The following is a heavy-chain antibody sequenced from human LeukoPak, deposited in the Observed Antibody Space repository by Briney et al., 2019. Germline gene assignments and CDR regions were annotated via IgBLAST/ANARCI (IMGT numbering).Heavy chain of an antibody. CDR1: GFTLGNAW. D-gene: IGHD6-13*01. Sequence: GGSLRLSGAASGFTLGNAWLSWFRRAPGKGLGWVGRFKRKSDGGTTDLAAPVKGRFTISRDDSKNTLYLQMNSLKAEDTAVYYCTTDRAVAAVGDFDYWGQGTLVTVSS. J-gene: IGHJ4*02. CDR3: TTDRAVAAVGDFDY. V-gene: IGHV3-15*01. CDR2: FKRKSDGGTT.